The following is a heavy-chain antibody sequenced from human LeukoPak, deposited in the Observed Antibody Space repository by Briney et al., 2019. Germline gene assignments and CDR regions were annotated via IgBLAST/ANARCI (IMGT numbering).Heavy chain of an antibody. V-gene: IGHV1-8*01. Sequence: GASVKVSCKASGYTYTSYDINWVRQATGQGLEWMGWMNPNSGNTGYAQKFQGRVTMTRNTSISTAYMELSSLRSEDTAVYYCARGTPTDAYSSGWYWWGQGTLVTVSS. J-gene: IGHJ4*02. CDR2: MNPNSGNT. D-gene: IGHD6-19*01. CDR3: ARGTPTDAYSSGWYW. CDR1: GYTYTSYD.